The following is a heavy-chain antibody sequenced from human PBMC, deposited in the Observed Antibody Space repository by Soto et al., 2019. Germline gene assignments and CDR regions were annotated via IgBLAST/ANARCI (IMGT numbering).Heavy chain of an antibody. V-gene: IGHV5-10-1*01. CDR3: ARHGSVGIAAASTYGMDV. CDR2: IDPSDSYT. CDR1: GYSFTSYW. Sequence: GESLKISCKGSGYSFTSYWISWVRQMPGKGLEWMGRIDPSDSYTNYSPSFQGHVTISADKSISTAYLQWSSLEASDTAMYYCARHGSVGIAAASTYGMDVWGQGTTVTVSS. J-gene: IGHJ6*02. D-gene: IGHD6-13*01.